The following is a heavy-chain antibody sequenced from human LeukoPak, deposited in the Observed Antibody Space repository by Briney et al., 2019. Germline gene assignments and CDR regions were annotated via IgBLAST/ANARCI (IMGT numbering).Heavy chain of an antibody. Sequence: QAGGSLRLSCAASGFAFSDSWMTWIRQAPGKGLEWVAFIKGDGSAKKYVDSVKGRFTTSRDNAKNSLFLQMNSLRAEDTAVYYCARDRGWIQHDIWGQGTMVTVSS. CDR2: IKGDGSAK. CDR3: ARDRGWIQHDI. J-gene: IGHJ3*02. V-gene: IGHV3-7*01. D-gene: IGHD5-18*01. CDR1: GFAFSDSW.